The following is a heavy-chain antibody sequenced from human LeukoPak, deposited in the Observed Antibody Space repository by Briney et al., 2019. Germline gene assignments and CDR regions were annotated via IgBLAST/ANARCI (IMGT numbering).Heavy chain of an antibody. CDR2: ISSSASYI. CDR1: GFTFGSYA. D-gene: IGHD3-22*01. V-gene: IGHV3-21*01. CDR3: ARENADSDGYSGFDY. J-gene: IGHJ4*02. Sequence: PGGSLRLSCAASGFTFGSYAMSWVRQAPGKGLEWVSSISSSASYIYYTDSVEGRFTISRDNAKNSLYLQIISLRAEDTAVYYCARENADSDGYSGFDYWGQGTLVTVSS.